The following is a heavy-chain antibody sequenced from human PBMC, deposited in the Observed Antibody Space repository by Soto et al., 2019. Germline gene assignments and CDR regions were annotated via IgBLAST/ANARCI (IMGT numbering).Heavy chain of an antibody. CDR1: GGSISSSNW. J-gene: IGHJ3*02. V-gene: IGHV4-4*02. Sequence: QVQLQESGPGLVKPSGTLSLTCAVSGGSISSSNWWSWVRQPPGKGLEWIGEIYHSGSTNYNPSLKSRVTISVDKSKNQFSLKLSSVTAADTAVYYCARVPAIYDYVRGRYRLHAFDIWGQGTMVTVSS. D-gene: IGHD3-16*02. CDR2: IYHSGST. CDR3: ARVPAIYDYVRGRYRLHAFDI.